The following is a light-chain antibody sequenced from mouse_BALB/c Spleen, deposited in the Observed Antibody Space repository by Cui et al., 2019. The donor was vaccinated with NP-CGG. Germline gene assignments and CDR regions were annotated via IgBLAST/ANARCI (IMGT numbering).Light chain of an antibody. V-gene: IGLV1*01. Sequence: QAVVTQESGTPTSPGETVTLTCRSSTGSVTTSNYANWVQEKPDHLFTGLIGGTNNRVPGVPARFSGSLIGDKAALAITGAQTEDEAIYFCALWYSNHWVFGGGTKLTVL. CDR2: GTN. J-gene: IGLJ1*01. CDR3: ALWYSNHWV. CDR1: TGSVTTSNY.